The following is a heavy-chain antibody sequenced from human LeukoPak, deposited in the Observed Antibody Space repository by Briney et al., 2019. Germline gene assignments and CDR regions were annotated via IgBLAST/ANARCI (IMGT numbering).Heavy chain of an antibody. V-gene: IGHV1-2*02. Sequence: ASVEVSCKASGYTFTSYGISWVRQALGQGLEWMGWINPNSGGTNYAQKFQGRVTMTRDTSISTAYMELSRLRSDDTAVYYCARRLSGSFDYWGQGTLVTVSS. CDR1: GYTFTSYG. J-gene: IGHJ4*02. D-gene: IGHD6-19*01. CDR3: ARRLSGSFDY. CDR2: INPNSGGT.